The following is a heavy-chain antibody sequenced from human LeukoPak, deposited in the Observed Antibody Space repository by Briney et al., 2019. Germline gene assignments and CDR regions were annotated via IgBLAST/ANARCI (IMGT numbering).Heavy chain of an antibody. J-gene: IGHJ4*02. D-gene: IGHD6-13*01. Sequence: GGSLRLSCAASGFTFDDYAMHWVRQAPGKGLEWISGISWNSGSIGYADSVKGRFTISRDNAKNSLYLQVNSLRAEDTAFYYCAKDIVAAAGIGFDYWGQGTLVTVSS. V-gene: IGHV3-9*01. CDR3: AKDIVAAAGIGFDY. CDR2: ISWNSGSI. CDR1: GFTFDDYA.